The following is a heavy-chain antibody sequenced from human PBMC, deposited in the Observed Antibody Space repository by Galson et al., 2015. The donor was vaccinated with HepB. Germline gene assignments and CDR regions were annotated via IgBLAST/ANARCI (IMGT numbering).Heavy chain of an antibody. D-gene: IGHD3-16*01. J-gene: IGHJ1*01. Sequence: SVKVSCKASGYTFTGYYMHWVRQAPGQGLEWMGWINPNSGGTNYAQKLQGRVTMTTDTSTSTAYMELRSLRSDDTAVYYCARGGGASADEEYFQHWGQGTLVTVSS. CDR1: GYTFTGYY. CDR2: INPNSGGT. V-gene: IGHV1-2*02. CDR3: ARGGGASADEEYFQH.